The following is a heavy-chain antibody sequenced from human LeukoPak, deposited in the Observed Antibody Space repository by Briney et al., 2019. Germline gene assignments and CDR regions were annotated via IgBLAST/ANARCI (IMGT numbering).Heavy chain of an antibody. CDR3: ARGWGDCTTVSCYTGGDVFDM. J-gene: IGHJ3*02. Sequence: GGSLRLSCIASGFTFSSYWMSWVRQAPGKGLEWVANIKQDGSEKYYVDSVKGRFTISRDNAKNSLFLQMNSLRAEDTAVYYCARGWGDCTTVSCYTGGDVFDMWGQGTMVTVSS. CDR2: IKQDGSEK. D-gene: IGHD2-2*02. V-gene: IGHV3-7*01. CDR1: GFTFSSYW.